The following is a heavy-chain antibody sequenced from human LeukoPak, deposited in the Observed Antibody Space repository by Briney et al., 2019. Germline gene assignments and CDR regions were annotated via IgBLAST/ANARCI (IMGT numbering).Heavy chain of an antibody. CDR1: GGSISLSYYY. Sequence: SETLSLTCSVSGGSISLSYYYWGWIRQPPGRALEWIGSVYYSGTTSYNPSLKSRVTISVDTSKNQFSLKLSSVTAADTAVYYCAREVGDGYNLNWFDPWGQGTLVTVSS. CDR2: VYYSGTT. CDR3: AREVGDGYNLNWFDP. V-gene: IGHV4-39*07. D-gene: IGHD5-24*01. J-gene: IGHJ5*02.